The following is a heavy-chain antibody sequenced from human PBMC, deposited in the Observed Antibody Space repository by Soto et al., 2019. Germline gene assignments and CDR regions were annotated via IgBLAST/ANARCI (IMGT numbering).Heavy chain of an antibody. J-gene: IGHJ4*02. D-gene: IGHD3-22*01. V-gene: IGHV3-23*01. Sequence: GESLKISCAASGFTFSSYAMSWVRQAPGKGLEWVSAISGSGGSTYYADSVKGRFTISRDNSKNTLYLQMNSLRAEDTAVYYCAKSKATMIVVVTDYFDYWGQGTLVTVSS. CDR2: ISGSGGST. CDR1: GFTFSSYA. CDR3: AKSKATMIVVVTDYFDY.